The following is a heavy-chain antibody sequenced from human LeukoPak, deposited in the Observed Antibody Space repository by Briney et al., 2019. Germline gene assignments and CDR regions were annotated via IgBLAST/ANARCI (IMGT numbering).Heavy chain of an antibody. J-gene: IGHJ4*02. CDR3: ARESDY. CDR2: ISYDGSNK. V-gene: IGHV3-30-3*01. Sequence: GGSLRLSCAASGFTFSSYAMHWVRQAPGKGLEWVAVISYDGSNKYYADSVKGRFTISRDNSKNTLYLQMNSLRAEDTAVYYCARESDYWGQGTLVTVSS. CDR1: GFTFSSYA.